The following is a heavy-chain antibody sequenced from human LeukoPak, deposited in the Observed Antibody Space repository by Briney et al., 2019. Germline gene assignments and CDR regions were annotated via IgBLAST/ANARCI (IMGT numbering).Heavy chain of an antibody. J-gene: IGHJ4*02. D-gene: IGHD3-22*01. Sequence: ASVTVSCKASGYTFTSYGISWVRQAPGQGLEWMGWISAYNGDTNYAQKVQGRVTMTTDSSTSTAYMELRSLRSDDPAVYYCARDYGYYETSGPDYWGQGTLVTVSS. CDR1: GYTFTSYG. CDR2: ISAYNGDT. V-gene: IGHV1-18*01. CDR3: ARDYGYYETSGPDY.